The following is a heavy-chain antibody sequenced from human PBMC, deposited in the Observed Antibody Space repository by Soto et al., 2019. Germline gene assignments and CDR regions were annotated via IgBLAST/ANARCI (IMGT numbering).Heavy chain of an antibody. D-gene: IGHD3-3*01. CDR1: GYTCTSYD. V-gene: IGHV1-8*01. CDR3: ARNYDFYSDFDY. CDR2: MNPNSGNT. Sequence: ASVKVSCKASGYTCTSYDINWGRQATGQGLEWMGWMNPNSGNTGYAQKFQGRVTMTRNTSISTAYMELSSLRSEDTAVYYCARNYDFYSDFDYWGQGTLVTVSS. J-gene: IGHJ4*02.